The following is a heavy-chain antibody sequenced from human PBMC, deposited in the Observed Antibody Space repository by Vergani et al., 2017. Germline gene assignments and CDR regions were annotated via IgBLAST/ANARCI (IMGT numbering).Heavy chain of an antibody. J-gene: IGHJ6*02. CDR2: IFSNDEK. Sequence: QVTLKESGPVLVKPTETLTLTCTVSGFSLSNARMGVSWIRQPPGKALEWLAHIFSNDEKSYSTSLKSRLTISKDTSKSQVVLTLTNMDPVDTATYYCARIDVTWADFGSGPKYYYDYGMDVWGQGTTVTVSS. CDR1: GFSLSNARMG. V-gene: IGHV2-26*01. CDR3: ARIDVTWADFGSGPKYYYDYGMDV. D-gene: IGHD3-3*01.